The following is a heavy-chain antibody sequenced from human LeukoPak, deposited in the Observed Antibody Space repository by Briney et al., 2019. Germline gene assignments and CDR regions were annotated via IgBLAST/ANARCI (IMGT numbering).Heavy chain of an antibody. D-gene: IGHD3-10*01. CDR1: GFTFSSYE. CDR3: ARDLAPRWFGELFGSHYYGMDV. CDR2: IIRSGSTL. V-gene: IGHV3-48*03. J-gene: IGHJ6*02. Sequence: GGSLRLSCAASGFTFSSYEMNWVRQAPGKGLEGFSNIIRSGSTLYYADSVKGRFTISRDNAKNSLYLQMNSLRAEDTAVYYCARDLAPRWFGELFGSHYYGMDVWGQGTTVTVSS.